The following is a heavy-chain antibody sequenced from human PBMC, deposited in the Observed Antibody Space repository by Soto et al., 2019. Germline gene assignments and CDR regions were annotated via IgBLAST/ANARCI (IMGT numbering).Heavy chain of an antibody. CDR3: ARAGSLYSSGWFYYFDY. D-gene: IGHD6-19*01. J-gene: IGHJ4*02. Sequence: SETLSLTCTVSGGSASSGSYYWSWIRQPPGKGLEWIGYIYYSESTNYTPSLKSRVTISEDTSKNQFTLKLSSVTAADTAVYYCARAGSLYSSGWFYYFDYWGQGTLVTVSS. V-gene: IGHV4-61*01. CDR2: IYYSEST. CDR1: GGSASSGSYY.